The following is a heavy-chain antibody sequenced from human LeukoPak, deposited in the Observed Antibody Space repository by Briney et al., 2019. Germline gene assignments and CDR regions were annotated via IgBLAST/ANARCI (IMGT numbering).Heavy chain of an antibody. V-gene: IGHV4-59*01. CDR1: GGSISDFY. Sequence: SETLSLTCTVSGGSISDFYWGWIRQAPGKGLEWIGYIYYSGSTNYNPSLKSRVTISVDTSKNQFSLKLSSVTAADTAVYYCARVRYSSGWYLLAFDYWGQGTLVTVSS. CDR3: ARVRYSSGWYLLAFDY. D-gene: IGHD6-19*01. J-gene: IGHJ4*02. CDR2: IYYSGST.